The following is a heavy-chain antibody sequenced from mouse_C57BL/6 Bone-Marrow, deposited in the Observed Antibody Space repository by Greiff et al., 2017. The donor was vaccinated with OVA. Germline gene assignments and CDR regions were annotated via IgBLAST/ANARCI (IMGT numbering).Heavy chain of an antibody. CDR2: IYPRSGNT. D-gene: IGHD1-1*01. CDR1: GYTFTSYG. Sequence: QVHVKQSGAELARPGASVKLSCKASGYTFTSYGISWVKQRTGQGLEWIGEIYPRSGNTYYNEKFKGKATLTADKSSSTAYMELRSLTSEDSAVYFCARLRGYYGSSFSWFAYWGQGTLVTVSA. V-gene: IGHV1-81*01. J-gene: IGHJ3*01. CDR3: ARLRGYYGSSFSWFAY.